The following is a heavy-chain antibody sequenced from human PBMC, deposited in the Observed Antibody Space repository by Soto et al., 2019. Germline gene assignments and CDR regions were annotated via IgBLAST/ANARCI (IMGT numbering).Heavy chain of an antibody. CDR2: VYYTGST. CDR3: ARGRTVRNYADDSSDYFYFFDY. CDR1: GDSISTFY. J-gene: IGHJ4*02. Sequence: PSLTCTVSGDSISTFYWGWMRQSPGKELEWIGYVYYTGSTNYNPSLKSRVTISVDRSKNQFSLKLTSANAADTAVYYCARGRTVRNYADDSSDYFYFFDYWGQGTQVTVSS. V-gene: IGHV4-59*01. D-gene: IGHD3-22*01.